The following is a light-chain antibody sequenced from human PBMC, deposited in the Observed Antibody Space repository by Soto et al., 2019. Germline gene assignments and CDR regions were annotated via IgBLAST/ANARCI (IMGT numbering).Light chain of an antibody. J-gene: IGKJ4*01. V-gene: IGKV3-15*01. CDR3: QPYNNWPLT. CDR1: HRVSSY. Sequence: EIVMTQSPATLSVSPGERATLSCRASHRVSSYLAWYQQKPGQAPRLLIYGASTRATGIPARFSGSGSGTEFNLTISSLQSCDFAVYYCQPYNNWPLTFGGGTKVEIK. CDR2: GAS.